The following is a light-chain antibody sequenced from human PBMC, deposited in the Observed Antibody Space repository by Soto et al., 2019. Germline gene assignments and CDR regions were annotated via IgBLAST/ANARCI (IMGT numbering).Light chain of an antibody. CDR1: RGISNY. Sequence: DIQMTQSPSSLSASVGDRVTITCRASRGISNYLAWYQQKPGKVPKLLIYAASTLRSGVPSRFSGSGSGTDFTLTISRLQPEDVATYYCQQYNSGPETFGQGTKVEIK. CDR2: AAS. V-gene: IGKV1-27*01. J-gene: IGKJ1*01. CDR3: QQYNSGPET.